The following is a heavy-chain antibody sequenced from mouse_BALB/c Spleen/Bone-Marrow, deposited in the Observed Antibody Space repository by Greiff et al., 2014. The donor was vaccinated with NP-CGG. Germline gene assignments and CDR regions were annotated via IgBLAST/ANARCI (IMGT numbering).Heavy chain of an antibody. J-gene: IGHJ3*01. CDR3: AKSGDSSGYGFAY. Sequence: QVQLKQSGPELVKPGALVKISCKASGYTFTSYDINWVKQRPGQGLEWIGWIYPGDGSTKYTEKFKGKATLTADKSSSTAYMQLSSLTSENSAVDFCAKSGDSSGYGFAYWGQGTLVTVSA. V-gene: IGHV1S56*01. CDR2: IYPGDGST. D-gene: IGHD3-2*01. CDR1: GYTFTSYD.